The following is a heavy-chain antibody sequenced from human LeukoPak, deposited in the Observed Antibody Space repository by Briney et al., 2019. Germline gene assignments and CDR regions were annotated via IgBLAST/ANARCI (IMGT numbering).Heavy chain of an antibody. Sequence: GGSLSLSCAASGFTFDDYAMHWVRQAPGKGLEWVSLISRDGGSTYYADSVKGRFTISRDNSKNSLYLQMNSLRTEDTALYYCAKELLHYYDRSGYYSYWGQGTLVTVSS. V-gene: IGHV3-43*02. D-gene: IGHD3-22*01. CDR3: AKELLHYYDRSGYYSY. CDR1: GFTFDDYA. CDR2: ISRDGGST. J-gene: IGHJ4*02.